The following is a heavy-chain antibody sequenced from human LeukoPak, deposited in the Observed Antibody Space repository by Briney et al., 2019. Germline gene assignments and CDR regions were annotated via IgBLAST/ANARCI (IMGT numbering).Heavy chain of an antibody. J-gene: IGHJ6*02. CDR3: AREWYYYDSSGYPPPGYYYYYYGMDV. D-gene: IGHD3-22*01. Sequence: ASVKVSCKASGYTFTSYGISWVRQAPGQGLEWMGWISDYNGNTNYAQKLQGRVTITTETSTSTAYMELRSLRSDDTAVYYCAREWYYYDSSGYPPPGYYYYYYGMDVWGQGTTVTVSS. CDR1: GYTFTSYG. V-gene: IGHV1-18*01. CDR2: ISDYNGNT.